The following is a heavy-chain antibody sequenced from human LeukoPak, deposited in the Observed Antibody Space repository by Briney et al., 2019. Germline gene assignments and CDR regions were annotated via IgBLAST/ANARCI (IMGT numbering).Heavy chain of an antibody. Sequence: GGSLRLSCAASGFTFSSYGMHWVRQAPGKGLEWVAVIWYDGSNKYYADSVKSRFTISRDNSKNTLYLQMNSLRAEDTAVYYCARDTAMVTNKLDYWGQGTLVTVSS. D-gene: IGHD5-18*01. CDR1: GFTFSSYG. CDR3: ARDTAMVTNKLDY. CDR2: IWYDGSNK. J-gene: IGHJ4*02. V-gene: IGHV3-33*01.